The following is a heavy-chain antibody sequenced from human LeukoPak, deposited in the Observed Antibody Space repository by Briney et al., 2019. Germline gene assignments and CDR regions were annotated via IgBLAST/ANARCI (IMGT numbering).Heavy chain of an antibody. CDR2: ISYDGSNK. Sequence: GGSLRLSCAASGFTFSSYAMHWVRQAPGKGLEWVAVISYDGSNKYYADSVKGRFTISRDNSKNTLYLQMNSLRAEDTAVYYCARDEGSGRLFGGYFDYWGQGTLVTVSS. CDR3: ARDEGSGRLFGGYFDY. J-gene: IGHJ4*02. CDR1: GFTFSSYA. V-gene: IGHV3-30-3*01. D-gene: IGHD6-19*01.